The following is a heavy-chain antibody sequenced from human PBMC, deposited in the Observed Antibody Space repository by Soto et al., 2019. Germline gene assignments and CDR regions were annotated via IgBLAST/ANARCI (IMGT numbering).Heavy chain of an antibody. J-gene: IGHJ4*02. V-gene: IGHV1-69*01. CDR2: IIPIFGTA. CDR1: GGTFSSYA. CDR3: ARDSHLNDYGDYDFDY. D-gene: IGHD4-17*01. Sequence: QVQLVQSGAEVKKPGSSVKVSCKASGGTFSSYAISWVRQAPGQGLEWMGGIIPIFGTANYAQKFQGRVTITADESTSTAYTELSSLRSEDTAVYYCARDSHLNDYGDYDFDYWGQGTLVTVSS.